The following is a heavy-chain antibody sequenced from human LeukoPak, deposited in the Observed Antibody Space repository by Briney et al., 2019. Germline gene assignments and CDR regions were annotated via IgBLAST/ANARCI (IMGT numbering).Heavy chain of an antibody. CDR3: ARGAYYYDSSSYYGAPYYFDY. Sequence: GGSLRLSCAASGFTVSSNYMSWVRQAPGKGLEWVSTIATAGDTYYPGSVKGRFTISRENAKNSLYLQMNNLRAGDTAVYYCARGAYYYDSSSYYGAPYYFDYWGRGTVVTVSS. CDR2: IATAGDT. J-gene: IGHJ4*02. CDR1: GFTVSSNY. V-gene: IGHV3-13*01. D-gene: IGHD3-22*01.